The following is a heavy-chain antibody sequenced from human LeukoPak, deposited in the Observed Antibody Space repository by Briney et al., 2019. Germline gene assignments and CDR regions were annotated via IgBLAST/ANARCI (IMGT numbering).Heavy chain of an antibody. CDR3: ARDPRYYGSGSSGFDY. J-gene: IGHJ4*02. Sequence: PGSSAMVFCKESAGTFSSYAMSWVRQALGEGLEWMGGISSIFGTANYAQKFQGRVTITTDESTSTAYMELSSLRSEDTAVYYCARDPRYYGSGSSGFDYWGREPWSPSPQ. CDR1: AGTFSSYA. CDR2: ISSIFGTA. D-gene: IGHD3-10*01. V-gene: IGHV1-69*05.